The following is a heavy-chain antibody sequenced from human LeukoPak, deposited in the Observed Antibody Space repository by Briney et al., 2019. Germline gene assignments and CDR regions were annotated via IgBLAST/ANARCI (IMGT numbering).Heavy chain of an antibody. D-gene: IGHD6-13*01. V-gene: IGHV4-39*01. CDR1: GGSISSSSYY. J-gene: IGHJ4*02. CDR3: ASHLIAAAGLVIDH. CDR2: TYYSGNT. Sequence: SETLSLTCTVSGGSISSSSYYWGWIRQPPGKGLEWIGSTYYSGNTYYNSSLKSRVTISVDTSKNQFSLKLSSVIAADTAVYYCASHLIAAAGLVIDHWGQGTLVTVSS.